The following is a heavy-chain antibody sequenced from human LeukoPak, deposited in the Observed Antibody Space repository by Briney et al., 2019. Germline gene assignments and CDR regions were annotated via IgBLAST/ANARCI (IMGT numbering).Heavy chain of an antibody. CDR2: TYYRSKWYN. J-gene: IGHJ6*03. CDR1: GDSVSSNSAA. D-gene: IGHD6-6*01. V-gene: IGHV6-1*01. Sequence: SQTLSLTCAISGDSVSSNSAAWNWIRQSPSRGLEWLGRTYYRSKWYNDYAVSVKSRITINPDTSKNQFSLQLNSVTPEDTAVYYCARVIGIAARPYYYYYYYMDVWGKGTTVTVSS. CDR3: ARVIGIAARPYYYYYYYMDV.